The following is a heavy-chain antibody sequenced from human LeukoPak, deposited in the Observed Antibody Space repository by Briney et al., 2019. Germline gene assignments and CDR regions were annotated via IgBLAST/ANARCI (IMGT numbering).Heavy chain of an antibody. Sequence: PGGSLRLSCAASGFTFNSYPMSWVRQAPWERLQWVSGISDSGGNTYYADSVRGRFTISRDNSKNTLYLQMNSLRAEDTAVYYRARHRSSWLIDYWGQGTLVTVSS. CDR3: ARHRSSWLIDY. D-gene: IGHD6-6*01. CDR2: ISDSGGNT. V-gene: IGHV3-23*01. CDR1: GFTFNSYP. J-gene: IGHJ4*02.